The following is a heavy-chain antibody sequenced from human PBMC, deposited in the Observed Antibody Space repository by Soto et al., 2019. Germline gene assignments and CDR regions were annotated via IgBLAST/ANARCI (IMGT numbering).Heavy chain of an antibody. CDR1: GGSFSGYY. D-gene: IGHD3-10*01. CDR2: INHSGST. V-gene: IGHV4-34*01. Sequence: SETLSLTCAVYGGSFSGYYWSWIRQPPGKGLEWIGEINHSGSTNYNPSLKSRVTISVDTSKNQFSLKLSSVTAADTAVYYCARVLHVLLWFGETTYYYYMDVWGKGTTVTVSS. J-gene: IGHJ6*03. CDR3: ARVLHVLLWFGETTYYYYMDV.